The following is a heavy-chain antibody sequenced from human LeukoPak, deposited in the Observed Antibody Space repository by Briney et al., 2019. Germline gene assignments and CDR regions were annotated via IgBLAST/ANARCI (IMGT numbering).Heavy chain of an antibody. CDR2: IYHSGST. Sequence: PSETLSLTCAVSGGSISSSNWWSWVRQPPGKGLEWIGEIYHSGSTNYNPSLKSRVTISVDKSKNQFSLKLSSVTAADTAVYYREGYDFWSGYYPPDYWGQGTLVTVSS. CDR1: GGSISSSNW. V-gene: IGHV4-4*02. CDR3: EGYDFWSGYYPPDY. J-gene: IGHJ4*02. D-gene: IGHD3-3*01.